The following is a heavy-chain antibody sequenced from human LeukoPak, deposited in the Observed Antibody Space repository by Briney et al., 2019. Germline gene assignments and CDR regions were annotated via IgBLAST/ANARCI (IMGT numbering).Heavy chain of an antibody. J-gene: IGHJ4*02. CDR2: IKQDGSEK. CDR3: ARDPIPIAAATGDY. D-gene: IGHD6-13*01. Sequence: GGSLRLSCAASGFTFSSYWMSWVRQAPGKGLEWVANIKQDGSEKYYVDSVKGRFTISRDNAKNSLYLQMNSPRAEDTAVYYCARDPIPIAAATGDYWGQGTLVTVSS. CDR1: GFTFSSYW. V-gene: IGHV3-7*01.